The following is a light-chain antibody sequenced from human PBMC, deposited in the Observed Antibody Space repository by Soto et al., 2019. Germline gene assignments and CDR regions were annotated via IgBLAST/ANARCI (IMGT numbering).Light chain of an antibody. CDR1: SGHSSYA. J-gene: IGLJ3*02. CDR2: LNSDGSH. V-gene: IGLV4-69*01. Sequence: QLVLTQSPSASASLGASVKLTCTLSSGHSSYAIAWHQQQPEKGPRYLMKLNSDGSHSKGDGIPDRFSGSSSGAERYLTIPSLQSEDEADYYCQTWGTGLLVFGGGTTVTVL. CDR3: QTWGTGLLV.